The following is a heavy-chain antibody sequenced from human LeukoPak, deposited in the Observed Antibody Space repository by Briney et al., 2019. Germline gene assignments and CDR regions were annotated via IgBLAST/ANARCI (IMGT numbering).Heavy chain of an antibody. CDR3: ARANMVRGVGSFFDRNWFDP. V-gene: IGHV1-58*02. J-gene: IGHJ5*02. D-gene: IGHD3-10*01. CDR2: IVVGSGNT. CDR1: GYTFTSYY. Sequence: SVKVSCKASGYTFTSYYMQWVRQARGQRLEWIGWIVVGSGNTNYAQKFQERVTITRDMSTSTAYMELSRLRSDDTAVYYCARANMVRGVGSFFDRNWFDPWGQGTLVTVSS.